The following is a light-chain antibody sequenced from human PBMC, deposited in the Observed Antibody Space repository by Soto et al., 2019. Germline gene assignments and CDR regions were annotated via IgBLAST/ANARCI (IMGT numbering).Light chain of an antibody. CDR2: KAS. CDR3: QQYNSYSRT. J-gene: IGKJ1*01. CDR1: QSISSS. Sequence: DIQMTQSPSTLSASLGDRVTITCRASQSISSSLAWYQQKPGKAPKLLIYKASSLESGVPSRFRGSGSGTEFTLTISSLQPDDFATYYCQQYNSYSRTFGQGTKVDIK. V-gene: IGKV1-5*03.